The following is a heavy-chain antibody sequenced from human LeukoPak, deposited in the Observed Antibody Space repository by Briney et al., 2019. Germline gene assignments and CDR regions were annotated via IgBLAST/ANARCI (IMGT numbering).Heavy chain of an antibody. J-gene: IGHJ4*02. D-gene: IGHD1-26*01. CDR2: SNTDGTST. CDR1: GFTLSSYS. Sequence: GGSLRLSCAASGFTLSSYSMNWVRQAPGKGLVWVSRSNTDGTSTNYADSVKGRFTISRDNAKNTVYLQMNSLRAEDTAVYYCARGKGWERPIDYWGQGSLVTVSS. CDR3: ARGKGWERPIDY. V-gene: IGHV3-74*01.